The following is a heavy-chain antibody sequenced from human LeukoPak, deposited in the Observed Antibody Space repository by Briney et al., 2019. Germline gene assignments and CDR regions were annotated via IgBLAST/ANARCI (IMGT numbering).Heavy chain of an antibody. Sequence: ASVRVSCTVSGYSLSELAIHWVRQAPGKGLEWVGGFHPEDGKTIYGQEFQGRVTVTEDTATETSYTELNSLRSEDTAMYYCATGAVLYATQEYWYFDIWGRGALVTVS. V-gene: IGHV1-24*01. CDR3: ATGAVLYATQEYWYFDI. CDR2: FHPEDGKT. D-gene: IGHD2/OR15-2a*01. J-gene: IGHJ2*01. CDR1: GYSLSELA.